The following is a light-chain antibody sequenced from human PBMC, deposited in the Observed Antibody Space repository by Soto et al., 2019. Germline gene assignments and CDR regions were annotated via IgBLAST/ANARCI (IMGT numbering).Light chain of an antibody. Sequence: DIQMTQSPSSLSASVGDRVTITCRASQSISSYLNWYQQKPGKAPKLLIYAASSLQSGVPSRFSGSESGTDLNLTISSLQPEDFATYYCQQSYSTPKTFGQGTKLEIK. CDR1: QSISSY. J-gene: IGKJ2*01. CDR3: QQSYSTPKT. CDR2: AAS. V-gene: IGKV1-39*01.